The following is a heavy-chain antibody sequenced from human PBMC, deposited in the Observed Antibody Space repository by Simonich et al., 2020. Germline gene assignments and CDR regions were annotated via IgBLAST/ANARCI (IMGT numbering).Heavy chain of an antibody. CDR3: AREDLTGDAFDI. Sequence: QVQLVESGGGVVQPGGSLRLSCAASGFTFSGYAMHWVRQAPGKGLEWVAVISYDGSNKSYADSVKGRFTISRDNSKNTLYLQMNSLRAEDTAVYYCAREDLTGDAFDIWGQGTMVTVSS. CDR2: ISYDGSNK. CDR1: GFTFSGYA. V-gene: IGHV3-30*07. D-gene: IGHD7-27*01. J-gene: IGHJ3*02.